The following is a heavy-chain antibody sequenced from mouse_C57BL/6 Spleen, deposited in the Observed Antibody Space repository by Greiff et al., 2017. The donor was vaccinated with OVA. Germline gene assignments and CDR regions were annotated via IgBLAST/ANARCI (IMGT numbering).Heavy chain of an antibody. CDR1: GYTFTSYW. CDR2: IYPSDSAT. J-gene: IGHJ4*01. Sequence: QVQLQQSGAELVRPGSSVKLSCKASGYTFTSYWMDWVKQRPGQGLEWIGNIYPSDSATHYNQKFKDKATLNVDKSSSTAYMQLSSLTSEDSAVYYCARKGIWLKGAMDYWGQGTSVTVSS. CDR3: ARKGIWLKGAMDY. D-gene: IGHD2-2*01. V-gene: IGHV1-61*01.